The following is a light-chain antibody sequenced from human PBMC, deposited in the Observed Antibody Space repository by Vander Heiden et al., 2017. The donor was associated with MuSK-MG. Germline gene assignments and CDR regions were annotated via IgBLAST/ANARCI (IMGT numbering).Light chain of an antibody. Sequence: QSVLTQPPSVSGAPGQRVTISCTGSSSNIGAGYDVHWYQQLPGTAPKLLVYGNSHRPSGVPDRFSGSKSGTSASLTINGLQAEDEAEYYCQLYDSRLNGLLFGGGTKLTVL. J-gene: IGLJ2*01. V-gene: IGLV1-40*01. CDR1: SSNIGAGYD. CDR3: QLYDSRLNGLL. CDR2: GNS.